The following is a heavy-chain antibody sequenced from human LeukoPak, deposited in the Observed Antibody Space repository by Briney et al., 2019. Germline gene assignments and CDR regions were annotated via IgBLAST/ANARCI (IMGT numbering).Heavy chain of an antibody. CDR1: GFTFINYA. CDR3: AKHWGNWDFFDY. J-gene: IGHJ4*02. V-gene: IGHV3-23*01. CDR2: ISPSGGTP. D-gene: IGHD1-7*01. Sequence: GGSLRLSCAASGFTFINYATGWVRQAPGKGLEWVSSISPSGGTPFFPDTVGGRYTISRDNSKNTVYLQMNSLRAEDTAVYYCAKHWGNWDFFDYWGQGTLVTVSS.